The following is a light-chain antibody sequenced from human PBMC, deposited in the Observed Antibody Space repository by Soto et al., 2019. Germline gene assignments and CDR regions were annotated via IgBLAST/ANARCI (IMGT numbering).Light chain of an antibody. J-gene: IGLJ1*01. CDR2: DVA. CDR3: VSYTSSTTYV. V-gene: IGLV2-14*03. CDR1: SSDVCGSNF. Sequence: QSVLTQPASVSDSPGQSITISCTGTSSDVCGSNFVSWYQQHPGKPPKLIIYDVANRPSGVSNRFSGSKSGSTASLIISRLQTEDEADYYCVSYTSSTTYVFGTGTKVTVL.